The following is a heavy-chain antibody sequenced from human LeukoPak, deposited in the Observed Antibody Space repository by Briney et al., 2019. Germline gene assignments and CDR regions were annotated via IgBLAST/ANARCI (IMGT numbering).Heavy chain of an antibody. D-gene: IGHD1-26*01. J-gene: IGHJ3*02. CDR3: ARDPPKIWGSYSSAFDI. Sequence: VASVKVSCKASGYTFTSYGISWVRQAPGQGLEWMGWISAYNGNTNYAQKLQGGVTMTTDTSTSTAYMELRSLRSDDTAVYYCARDPPKIWGSYSSAFDIWGQGTMVTVSS. CDR1: GYTFTSYG. V-gene: IGHV1-18*01. CDR2: ISAYNGNT.